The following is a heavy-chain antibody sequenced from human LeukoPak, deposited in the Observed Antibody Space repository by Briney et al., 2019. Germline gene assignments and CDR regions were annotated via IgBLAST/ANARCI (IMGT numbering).Heavy chain of an antibody. CDR3: ARGPRRPSYYYYGMDV. J-gene: IGHJ6*02. V-gene: IGHV4-34*01. CDR1: GGSFSGYY. CDR2: INHSGST. Sequence: SETLSLTCAVYGGSFSGYYWSWIRQPPGKGLEWIGEINHSGSTNYNPSLKSRVTISVDTSKNQFSLKLCSVTAADTAVYYCARGPRRPSYYYYGMDVWGQGTTVTVSS.